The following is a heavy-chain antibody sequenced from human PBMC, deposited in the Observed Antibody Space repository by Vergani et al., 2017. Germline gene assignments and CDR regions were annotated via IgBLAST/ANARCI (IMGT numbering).Heavy chain of an antibody. CDR1: GFGFKNFA. CDR3: ARAGIDLFVSSIDYTHLLYY. Sequence: QVSLVESGGGVVQPGRSLTLTCSASGFGFKNFAMHWVRQAPGKGLEWVATISKDGTHDYYEPYVRGRCAVSRENCKNTMYLQMDRLTTDDTAVYFFARAGIDLFVSSIDYTHLLYYWGQGILVTVSS. J-gene: IGHJ4*02. CDR2: ISKDGTHD. V-gene: IGHV3-30*03. D-gene: IGHD2-2*01.